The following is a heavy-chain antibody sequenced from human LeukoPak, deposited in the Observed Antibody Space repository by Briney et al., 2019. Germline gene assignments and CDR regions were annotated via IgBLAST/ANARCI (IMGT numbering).Heavy chain of an antibody. Sequence: SETLSLTCAVSGYSISSGYFWVWIRQPPGKGLEWIGSIYHTGATYYNPSLRSPVTISVDTSKNQFSLEVNSVTAADTAVYYCARDLGLTISANWFDPWGQGTPVIVSS. CDR2: IYHTGAT. J-gene: IGHJ5*02. CDR3: ARDLGLTISANWFDP. V-gene: IGHV4-38-2*02. D-gene: IGHD3-9*01. CDR1: GYSISSGYF.